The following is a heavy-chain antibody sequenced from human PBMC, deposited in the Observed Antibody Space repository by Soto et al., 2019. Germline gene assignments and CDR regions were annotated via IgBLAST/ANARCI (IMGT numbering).Heavy chain of an antibody. J-gene: IGHJ6*02. CDR2: ISDSGGST. CDR3: AKELYNSYYYAMDV. V-gene: IGHV3-23*01. Sequence: GSLRLSCAASGFTFSSYVMSWVRQAPGKGLEWVSVISDSGGSTYYADSVKGRFTISRDNAKSTLYLQMNSLRAEDTALYYCAKELYNSYYYAMDVWGQGTTVTVSS. D-gene: IGHD3-10*01. CDR1: GFTFSSYV.